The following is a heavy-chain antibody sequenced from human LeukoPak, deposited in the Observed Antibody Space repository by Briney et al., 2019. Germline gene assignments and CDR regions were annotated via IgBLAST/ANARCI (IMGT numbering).Heavy chain of an antibody. CDR1: GDSNSSYY. CDR2: IYHSGST. CDR3: ATGYSSTWYYFDY. V-gene: IGHV4-59*01. D-gene: IGHD6-13*01. Sequence: PSETLSLTCTVSGDSNSSYYWSWIRQPPGKGLEWIGYIYHSGSTNYNPSLKSRVTISADTSKDQFSLKLASVTAADTDVYYCATGYSSTWYYFDYWGQGTLVTVSS. J-gene: IGHJ4*02.